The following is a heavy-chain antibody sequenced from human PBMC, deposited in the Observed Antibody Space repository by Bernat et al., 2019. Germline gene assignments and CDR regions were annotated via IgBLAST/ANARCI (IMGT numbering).Heavy chain of an antibody. D-gene: IGHD4-23*01. Sequence: QVQLQESGPGLVKPSETLSLTCTVSGGSISSYYWSWFRQPPGKGLEWIGYIYYGGSTNYNPSLKSRVTISVDTPKNQFSLKLSSVTAADTAVYYCASFDYGGNSFDYWGQGTLVTVSS. V-gene: IGHV4-59*01. CDR3: ASFDYGGNSFDY. CDR2: IYYGGST. J-gene: IGHJ4*02. CDR1: GGSISSYY.